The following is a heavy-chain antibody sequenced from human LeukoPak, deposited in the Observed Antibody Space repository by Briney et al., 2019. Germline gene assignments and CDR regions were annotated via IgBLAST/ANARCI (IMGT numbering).Heavy chain of an antibody. D-gene: IGHD6-13*01. CDR1: EYTFTGYY. Sequence: ASVKVSCKASEYTFTGYYMHWVRQAPGQGLEWMGWINPNSGGTNYAQKFQGRVTITRDTSISTAYMELSRLRYDDTAVYYCVAAADWGPFDYWGQGTLVTVSS. V-gene: IGHV1-2*02. CDR3: VAAADWGPFDY. CDR2: INPNSGGT. J-gene: IGHJ4*02.